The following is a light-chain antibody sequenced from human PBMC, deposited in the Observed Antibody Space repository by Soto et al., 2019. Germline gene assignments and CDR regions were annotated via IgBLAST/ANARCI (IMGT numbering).Light chain of an antibody. CDR3: AAWDDSLNGRV. Sequence: QSALTQPRSVSGSPGQSVTISCTGTSSDVGGHNYVSWYQQHPGEAPKLMIYDVTRRPSGVPDRFSGSKSGNAASLTISGLQAEDEADYYCAAWDDSLNGRVFGTGTKLTVL. J-gene: IGLJ1*01. V-gene: IGLV2-11*01. CDR1: SSDVGGHNY. CDR2: DVT.